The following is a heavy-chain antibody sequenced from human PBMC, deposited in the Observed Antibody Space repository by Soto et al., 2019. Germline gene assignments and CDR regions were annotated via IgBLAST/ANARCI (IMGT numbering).Heavy chain of an antibody. Sequence: GGSLRLSCAASGFTFSSYGMHWVRQAPGKGLEWVAVIWYDGSNKYYADSVKGRFTISRDNSKNTLYLQMNSLRAEDTAVYHCARDSTPDIRALTNFDYWGQGTLVTVSS. CDR1: GFTFSSYG. J-gene: IGHJ4*02. CDR3: ARDSTPDIRALTNFDY. CDR2: IWYDGSNK. V-gene: IGHV3-33*01.